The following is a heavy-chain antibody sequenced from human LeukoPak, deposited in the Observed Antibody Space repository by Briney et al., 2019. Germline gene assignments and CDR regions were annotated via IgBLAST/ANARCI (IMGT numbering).Heavy chain of an antibody. D-gene: IGHD6-19*01. CDR1: GGSFSGYY. Sequence: PSETLSLTCAVYGGSFSGYYWSWIRQPPGKGLEWIGEINHSGSTNHNPSLKSRVTISVDTSKNQFSLKLSSVTAADTAVYYCARAGAYSSGSDYWGQGTLVTVSS. J-gene: IGHJ4*02. V-gene: IGHV4-34*01. CDR3: ARAGAYSSGSDY. CDR2: INHSGST.